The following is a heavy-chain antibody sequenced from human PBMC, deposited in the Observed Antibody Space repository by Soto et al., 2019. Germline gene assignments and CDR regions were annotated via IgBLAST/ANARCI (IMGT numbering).Heavy chain of an antibody. CDR1: GYTFTSYG. J-gene: IGHJ4*02. CDR3: ARFTGISKWTFDS. CDR2: ISAYNDKT. V-gene: IGHV1-18*01. D-gene: IGHD1-26*01. Sequence: QVQLVQSGAEVKKPGASVKVSCRASGYTFTSYGISWVRQAPGQGLEWMGWISAYNDKTTYAQKSXXRXPMTTDTSSNTAYMELRSLRYDDTAVYYCARFTGISKWTFDSWGQGTLVTVSS.